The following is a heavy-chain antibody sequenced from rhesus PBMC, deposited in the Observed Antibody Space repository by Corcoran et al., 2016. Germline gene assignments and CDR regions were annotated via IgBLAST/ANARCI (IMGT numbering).Heavy chain of an antibody. CDR3: ARDPTAAGNYYGLDS. D-gene: IGHD6-31*01. CDR2: IPYDERKK. V-gene: IGHV3-54*02. Sequence: EVQLVESVGGLVQPGGSLCFSCAASGFTFRRYGLPWVRQAPWQALEWVAVIPYDERKKYYADSVKDRFTIYRDNYKNMQYLQMNNLKLEDTAVYYCARDPTAAGNYYGLDSWGQGVVVTVSS. CDR1: GFTFRRYG. J-gene: IGHJ6*01.